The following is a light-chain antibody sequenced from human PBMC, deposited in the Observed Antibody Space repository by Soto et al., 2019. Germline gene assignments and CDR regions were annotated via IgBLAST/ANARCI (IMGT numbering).Light chain of an antibody. CDR2: EVT. J-gene: IGLJ1*01. CDR3: SSYAGSNNPYV. CDR1: SGDIGGYDY. V-gene: IGLV2-8*01. Sequence: QSALTQPPSASGSPGQSVTISCTGTSGDIGGYDYVSWYQRHPGKAPKLMIYEVTKRPLGVPDRFSGSKSGNTASLTVSGLQAEDEADYYCSSYAGSNNPYVFGTGTKLTVL.